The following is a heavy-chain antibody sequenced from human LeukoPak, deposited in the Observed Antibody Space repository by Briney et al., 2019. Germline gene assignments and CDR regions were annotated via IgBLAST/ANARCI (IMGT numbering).Heavy chain of an antibody. CDR3: AKDNRRHYTSGPNPDSLH. D-gene: IGHD6-19*01. Sequence: GRSLRLSCAGSGFIFNNYAMHWVRQPPGKGLEWVSGISWNSGSIDYADSVKGRFTISRDNAKNSLYLQMNSLRVEDTAFYYYAKDNRRHYTSGPNPDSLHWGQGALVTVSS. J-gene: IGHJ4*02. CDR2: ISWNSGSI. V-gene: IGHV3-9*01. CDR1: GFIFNNYA.